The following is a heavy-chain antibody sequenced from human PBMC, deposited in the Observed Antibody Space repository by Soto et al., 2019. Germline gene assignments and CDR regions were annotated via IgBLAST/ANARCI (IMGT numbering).Heavy chain of an antibody. CDR3: AKERGVMATAIGYFDD. D-gene: IGHD2-21*01. CDR2: ISDSGANT. Sequence: EVQLLESGGGLIQPGGSLRLSCAPSGFTFSDYAMSWVRQAPGKGLEWVSAISDSGANTYSADSVKGRFTVSRDNSKNTLYLQMNGLRAEDTAVYYCAKERGVMATAIGYFDDWGQGTLFTVS. V-gene: IGHV3-23*01. J-gene: IGHJ4*02. CDR1: GFTFSDYA.